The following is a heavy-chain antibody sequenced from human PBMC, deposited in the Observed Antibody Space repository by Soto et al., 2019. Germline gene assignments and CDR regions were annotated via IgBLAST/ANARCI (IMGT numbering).Heavy chain of an antibody. CDR3: ASIDCISTSCYPLGFAEYFQH. V-gene: IGHV3-30-3*01. CDR2: ISYDGSNK. D-gene: IGHD2-2*01. Sequence: QVQLVESGGGVVQPGRSLRLSCAASGFTFSSYAMHWVRQAPGKGLEWVAVISYDGSNKYYADSVKGRFTISRDNSKHPLYLQMNSLRAEDTAVYYCASIDCISTSCYPLGFAEYFQHWGQGTLVTVSS. J-gene: IGHJ1*01. CDR1: GFTFSSYA.